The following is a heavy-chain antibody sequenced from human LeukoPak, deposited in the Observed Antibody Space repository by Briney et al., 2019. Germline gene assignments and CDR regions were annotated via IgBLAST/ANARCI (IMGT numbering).Heavy chain of an antibody. CDR1: GYNFTSYW. Sequence: GESLKISCKGTGYNFTSYWIGWVRQMPGKGLEWMGIISPGDSDTRYSPSLQGQVTISADKSITTAYLQWSSLKASDTAMYYCARLRDSSGYPYYYYMDVWGTGTTVTISS. CDR2: ISPGDSDT. D-gene: IGHD3-22*01. V-gene: IGHV5-51*01. CDR3: ARLRDSSGYPYYYYMDV. J-gene: IGHJ6*03.